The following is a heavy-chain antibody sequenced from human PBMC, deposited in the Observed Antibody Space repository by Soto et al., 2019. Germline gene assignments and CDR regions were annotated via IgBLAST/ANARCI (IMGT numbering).Heavy chain of an antibody. V-gene: IGHV3-53*01. Sequence: GGSLRLSCAASGFNVSGNYMSWVRQAPGKGLEWLSVIYSGGSTYYADSVKGRFTISRDNSKNTLYLQMNSLRAEDTAVYYCAKEKISTSCCNWFDPWGQGTLVTVSS. CDR2: IYSGGST. CDR1: GFNVSGNY. J-gene: IGHJ5*02. CDR3: AKEKISTSCCNWFDP. D-gene: IGHD2-2*01.